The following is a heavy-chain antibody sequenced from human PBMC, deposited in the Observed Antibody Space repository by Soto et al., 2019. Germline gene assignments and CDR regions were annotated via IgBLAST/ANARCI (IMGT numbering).Heavy chain of an antibody. J-gene: IGHJ2*01. CDR3: TRSSGSYMYFDL. D-gene: IGHD1-26*01. V-gene: IGHV3-72*01. Sequence: EVQLVESGGGLVQPGGCLRLSCAASGFTFSDHYMDWVREATGKGLEWVARTRNRANSYTTEYAASVKGRFTISRDNSKHSLYLQMNSLETKDTAVFYCTRSSGSYMYFDLWGRDCLLTVSS. CDR1: GFTFSDHY. CDR2: TRNRANSYTT.